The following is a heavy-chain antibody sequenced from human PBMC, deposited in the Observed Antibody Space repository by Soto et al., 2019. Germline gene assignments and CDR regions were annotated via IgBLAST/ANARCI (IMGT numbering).Heavy chain of an antibody. CDR1: RYTFTSYA. J-gene: IGHJ4*02. D-gene: IGHD2-15*01. V-gene: IGHV1-3*01. CDR2: INAGNGNT. Sequence: GPSVKVSCKASRYTFTSYAMHWVRQAPGQRLEWMGWINAGNGNTKYSQKFQGRVTITRDTSASTAYMELSSLRSEDTAVYYCARGPGGPDGPGDYWGQGTLVTVSS. CDR3: ARGPGGPDGPGDY.